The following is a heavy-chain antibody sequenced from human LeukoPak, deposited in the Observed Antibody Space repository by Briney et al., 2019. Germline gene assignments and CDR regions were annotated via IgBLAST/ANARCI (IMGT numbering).Heavy chain of an antibody. V-gene: IGHV1-8*03. CDR1: GYTFTSYG. J-gene: IGHJ3*02. Sequence: GASVNVSCKASGYTFTSYGISWVRQATGQGLEWMGWMNPNSGNTGYAQKFQGRVTITRNTSISTAYMELSSLRSEDTAVYYCARGGDSVSYSHAFDIWGQGTMVTVSS. D-gene: IGHD1-26*01. CDR2: MNPNSGNT. CDR3: ARGGDSVSYSHAFDI.